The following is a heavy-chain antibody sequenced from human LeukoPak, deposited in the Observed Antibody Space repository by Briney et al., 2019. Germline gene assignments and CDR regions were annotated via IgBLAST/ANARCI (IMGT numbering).Heavy chain of an antibody. D-gene: IGHD6-19*01. Sequence: PGGSLRLSCAASGFTFSSYWMTWVRQAPGKGLEWVGNIKGDGSEKYYVDSVKGRFTISRDNAKNSLYLQMNSLRAEDTAVYYCATDINTHIRGWYWGQGSLVTVSS. CDR1: GFTFSSYW. J-gene: IGHJ4*02. CDR2: IKGDGSEK. CDR3: ATDINTHIRGWY. V-gene: IGHV3-7*01.